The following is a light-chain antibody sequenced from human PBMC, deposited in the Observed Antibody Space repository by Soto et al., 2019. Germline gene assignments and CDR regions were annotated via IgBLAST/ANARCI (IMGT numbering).Light chain of an antibody. J-gene: IGLJ2*01. CDR3: QTGGTGVV. CDR2: LNSDGSH. CDR1: SGHSSYA. Sequence: QSVLTQSPSASASLGASVKLTCTLSSGHSSYAIAWHQQQPEKGPRYLMKLNSDGSHSKGDGIPDRFSGSSSGAERYLTISCLQSEDEADYYCQTGGTGVVFGGGTKVTVL. V-gene: IGLV4-69*01.